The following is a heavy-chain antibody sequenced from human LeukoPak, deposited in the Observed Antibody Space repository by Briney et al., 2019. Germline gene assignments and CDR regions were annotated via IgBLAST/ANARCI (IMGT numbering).Heavy chain of an antibody. CDR3: AKDLDYYYYGMDV. Sequence: GGSLRLSCAASGFTFNSYAMSWVRQAPWERLQWVSGISDSGGNTYYADSVRGRFTISRDDSKNTLYLQMNSLRAEDTAVYYCAKDLDYYYYGMDVWGQGTTVTVSS. CDR1: GFTFNSYA. D-gene: IGHD1-1*01. J-gene: IGHJ6*02. V-gene: IGHV3-23*01. CDR2: ISDSGGNT.